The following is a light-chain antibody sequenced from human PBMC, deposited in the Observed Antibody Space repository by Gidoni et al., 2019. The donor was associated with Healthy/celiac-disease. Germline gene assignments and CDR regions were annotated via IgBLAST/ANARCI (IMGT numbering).Light chain of an antibody. Sequence: DIQMTQSPSSLSASVGDRVTITCQASQDISNYLNWYQQKPGKAPKLLIYDASNLETGVPSMFSGSGSGTDFTFTISSLQPEDIATYYCQQYDNFPLTFGGGTKVEIK. CDR1: QDISNY. CDR2: DAS. CDR3: QQYDNFPLT. J-gene: IGKJ4*01. V-gene: IGKV1-33*01.